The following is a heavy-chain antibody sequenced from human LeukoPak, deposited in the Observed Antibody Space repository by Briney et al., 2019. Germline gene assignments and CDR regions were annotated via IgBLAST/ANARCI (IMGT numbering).Heavy chain of an antibody. CDR2: INWNGGST. D-gene: IGHD3-22*01. CDR1: GFTFDGYG. V-gene: IGHV3-20*04. CDR3: ARVVDSSGYYYVSDAFDI. Sequence: GGSLRLSCAASGFTFDGYGMSWVRQAPGKGLEWVSGINWNGGSTGYADSVKGRFTISRDNAKNSLYLQMNSLRAEDTALYYCARVVDSSGYYYVSDAFDIWGQGTMVTVSS. J-gene: IGHJ3*02.